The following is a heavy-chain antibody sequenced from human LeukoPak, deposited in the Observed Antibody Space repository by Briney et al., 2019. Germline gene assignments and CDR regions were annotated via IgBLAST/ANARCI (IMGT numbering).Heavy chain of an antibody. V-gene: IGHV4-59*12. CDR1: GGSISGYY. D-gene: IGHD3-3*01. CDR3: ARGTSGYYRTPYDY. Sequence: SETLSLTCAVSGGSISGYYWSWIRQSPGKGLECIGYIHYTGSTNYNPSLKSRVTISVDTSKNQFSLKLSSVTAADTAVYYCARGTSGYYRTPYDYWGQGTLVTASS. CDR2: IHYTGST. J-gene: IGHJ4*02.